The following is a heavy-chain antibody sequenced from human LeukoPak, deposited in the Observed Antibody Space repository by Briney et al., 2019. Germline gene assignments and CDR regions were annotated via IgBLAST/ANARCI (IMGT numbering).Heavy chain of an antibody. CDR2: MNPNSGNT. CDR1: GYTSTSYD. J-gene: IGHJ4*02. D-gene: IGHD6-6*01. Sequence: PGASVKVSCKASGYTSTSYDINWVRQAAGQGLEWMGWMNPNSGNTGYAQKFQGRVTMTRNTSISTAYMELSSLRSEDTAVYYCARGLSIAARPVEDYWGQGTLVTVSS. CDR3: ARGLSIAARPVEDY. V-gene: IGHV1-8*01.